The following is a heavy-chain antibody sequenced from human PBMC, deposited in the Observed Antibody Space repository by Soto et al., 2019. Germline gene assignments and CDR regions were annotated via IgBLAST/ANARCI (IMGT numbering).Heavy chain of an antibody. CDR2: TYYRSKWYN. D-gene: IGHD6-13*01. V-gene: IGHV6-1*01. Sequence: PSQTLSLTCAISGDSVSSNSAAWNWIRQSPSRGLEWLGRTYYRSKWYNDYAVSVKSRITINPDTSKNQFSLQLNSVTPEDTAVYYCARAMGWSLIAAAGPRTYYYYYGMDVWGQGTTVTVSS. CDR3: ARAMGWSLIAAAGPRTYYYYYGMDV. CDR1: GDSVSSNSAA. J-gene: IGHJ6*02.